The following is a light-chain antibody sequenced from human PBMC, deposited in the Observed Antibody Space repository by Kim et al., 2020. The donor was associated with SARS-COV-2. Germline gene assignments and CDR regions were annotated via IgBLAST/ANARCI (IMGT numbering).Light chain of an antibody. J-gene: IGLJ2*01. Sequence: GQSITISCTGTSSDIGGYDYVSWYQQHQGKAPKVLIYDVNSRPSGISYRFSGSKSGNTASLTISGLQAEDEGYYSCASFASSNSVIFGGGTQLTVL. CDR3: ASFASSNSVI. CDR1: SSDIGGYDY. V-gene: IGLV2-14*03. CDR2: DVN.